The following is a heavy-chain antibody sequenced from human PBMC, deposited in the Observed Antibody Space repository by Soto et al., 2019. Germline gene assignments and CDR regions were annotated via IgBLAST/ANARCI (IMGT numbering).Heavy chain of an antibody. CDR2: ITSSSSTI. J-gene: IGHJ6*02. Sequence: HPGLCRRLSWSPAAFTSSSYSINWVRQAPGKGLEWVSYITSSSSTIYYADSVKGRFTISRDNAKNSLYLQMSSRRDEDTAVYFCARRSESGSAGLDVWGQGTTVTVSS. D-gene: IGHD5-12*01. V-gene: IGHV3-48*02. CDR3: ARRSESGSAGLDV. CDR1: AFTSSSYS.